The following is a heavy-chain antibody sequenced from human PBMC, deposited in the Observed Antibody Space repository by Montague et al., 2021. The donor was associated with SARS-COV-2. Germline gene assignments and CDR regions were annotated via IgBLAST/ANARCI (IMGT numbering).Heavy chain of an antibody. Sequence: SETLSLTCAVYGGSFSGYHWTWIRQAPGKGLEWIAEIDHGGKTNYNPSLKSRTTISVDTSKNQVSLKMTSVTAADTAMYYCAGDKPVRGQRRHFGLFLSGPFDVWDQGTLVTVSS. CDR2: IDHGGKT. J-gene: IGHJ3*01. CDR3: AGDKPVRGQRRHFGLFLSGPFDV. D-gene: IGHD3-9*01. CDR1: GGSFSGYH. V-gene: IGHV4-34*01.